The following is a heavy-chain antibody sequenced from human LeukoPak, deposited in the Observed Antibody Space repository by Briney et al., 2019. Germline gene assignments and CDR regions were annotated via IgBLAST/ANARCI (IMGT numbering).Heavy chain of an antibody. V-gene: IGHV3-7*01. Sequence: GGSLRLSCATSGFTFSNTWMAWVRQAPAQGLEWVASINKDSKTKQYVDSVKGQFTISRDNAKNSLFLQMSSLTVEDTGIYYCARDQSGSLDYWGQGTLVTVSS. CDR2: INKDSKTK. J-gene: IGHJ4*02. CDR1: GFTFSNTW. CDR3: ARDQSGSLDY. D-gene: IGHD1-26*01.